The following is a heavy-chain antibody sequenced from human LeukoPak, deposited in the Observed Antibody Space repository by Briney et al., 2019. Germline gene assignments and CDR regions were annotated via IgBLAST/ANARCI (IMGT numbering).Heavy chain of an antibody. CDR3: ARQYYYDSSGLPDY. Sequence: ASVEVSCNASGYSFISYVVSWWRQSAGQGVEGRGGISSYNDNTNYAQKFQGRVTLTTDTSTSTAYMELRSLRSDDTAVYYCARQYYYDSSGLPDYWGQGTLVTVSS. CDR1: GYSFISYV. CDR2: ISSYNDNT. V-gene: IGHV1-18*01. J-gene: IGHJ4*02. D-gene: IGHD3-22*01.